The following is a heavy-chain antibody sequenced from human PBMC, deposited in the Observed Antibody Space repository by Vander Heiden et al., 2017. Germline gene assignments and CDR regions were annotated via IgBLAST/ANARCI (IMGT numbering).Heavy chain of an antibody. D-gene: IGHD6-19*01. V-gene: IGHV3-23*01. CDR2: ISGSGGST. CDR3: AKWSEGSRIAVAGLCYFDY. Sequence: EVQLLESGGGLVQPGGSLRLSCAAAGFTFSSHAMSWVRQAPGKGLEWVSAISGSGGSTYYADSVKGRFTISRDNSKNTLYLQMNSLRAEDTAVYYCAKWSEGSRIAVAGLCYFDYWGQGTLVTVSS. CDR1: GFTFSSHA. J-gene: IGHJ4*02.